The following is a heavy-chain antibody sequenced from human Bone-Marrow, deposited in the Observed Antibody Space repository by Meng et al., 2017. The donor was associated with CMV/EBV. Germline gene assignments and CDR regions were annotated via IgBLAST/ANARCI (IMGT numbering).Heavy chain of an antibody. V-gene: IGHV3-30*04. J-gene: IGHJ5*02. CDR3: ARDSQQQLVLTPYNWSDP. D-gene: IGHD6-13*01. CDR2: ISYDGSNK. CDR1: GFTFSSYA. Sequence: GESLKISCAASGFTFSSYAMHWVRQAPGKGLEWVAVISYDGSNKYYADSVKGRFTISRDNSKKTLYLQMNSLRAEDTAVYYCARDSQQQLVLTPYNWSDPWGQGTLVTVSS.